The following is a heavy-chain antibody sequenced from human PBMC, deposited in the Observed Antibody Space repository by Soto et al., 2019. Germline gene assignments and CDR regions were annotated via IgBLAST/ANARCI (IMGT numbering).Heavy chain of an antibody. D-gene: IGHD3-10*01. CDR3: AKDRSGSGNYYCDY. V-gene: IGHV3-23*01. Sequence: LRLSCVASGFTFSSYAMSWVRQAPGKGLEWVSTISESGDSTYYADSVKGRFTISRDNSKNMLCLQVNSLRAEDTAVFYCAKDRSGSGNYYCDYWGQGALVTVSS. CDR1: GFTFSSYA. J-gene: IGHJ4*02. CDR2: ISESGDST.